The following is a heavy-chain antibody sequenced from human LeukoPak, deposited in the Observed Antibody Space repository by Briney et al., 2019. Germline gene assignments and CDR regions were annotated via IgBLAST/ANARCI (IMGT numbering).Heavy chain of an antibody. V-gene: IGHV4-4*07. CDR2: IYTSGST. J-gene: IGHJ4*02. CDR1: GGSMSSYY. CDR3: ARTTLGYSYGLQDY. Sequence: SETLSLTCTVSGGSMSSYYWSWIRQPAGKGLEWIGRIYTSGSTNYNPSLKSRVTMSVDTSKNQFSLKLTSVTAADTAVYYYARTTLGYSYGLQDYWGQGTLVTVSS. D-gene: IGHD5-18*01.